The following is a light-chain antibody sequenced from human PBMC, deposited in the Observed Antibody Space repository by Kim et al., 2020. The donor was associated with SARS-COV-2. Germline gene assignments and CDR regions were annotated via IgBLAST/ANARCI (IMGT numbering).Light chain of an antibody. CDR2: GAS. J-gene: IGKJ2*01. CDR1: QSVSSS. CDR3: QQYKKWPPHT. Sequence: VSQGERATLSCRASQSVSSSLAWYQQRPGQAPRLLNYGASTRATGIPARFSGSGSGTEFTLTISSLQSEDFALYYCQQYKKWPPHTFGQGTKLEI. V-gene: IGKV3-15*01.